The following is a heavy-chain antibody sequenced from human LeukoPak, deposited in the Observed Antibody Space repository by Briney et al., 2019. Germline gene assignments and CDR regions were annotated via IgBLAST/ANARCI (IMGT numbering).Heavy chain of an antibody. CDR1: GYAFTGYY. J-gene: IGHJ4*02. D-gene: IGHD1-26*01. V-gene: IGHV1-2*02. CDR3: ARGYSGSYPTGY. CDR2: INPNSGGT. Sequence: ASVTVSCKASGYAFTGYYMHWVRQAPGQGLEWMGWINPNSGGTNYAQKFQGRVTITRENSISTAYMELSRLRSDDTAVYYCARGYSGSYPTGYWGQGTLVTVSS.